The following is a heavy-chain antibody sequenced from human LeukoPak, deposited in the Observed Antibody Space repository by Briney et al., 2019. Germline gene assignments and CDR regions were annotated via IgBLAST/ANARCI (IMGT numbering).Heavy chain of an antibody. CDR3: ASGPTAMVTSDAFDI. CDR1: GCTFSSYS. CDR2: ISSSSSYI. J-gene: IGHJ3*02. V-gene: IGHV3-21*01. D-gene: IGHD5-18*01. Sequence: AGSLTLSCAASGCTFSSYSMNWVRQPPGKGLEWVSSISSSSSYIYNADSVKGRSTISRDYAKNSLYLQMNSLRAEDTAVYYCASGPTAMVTSDAFDIWGQGTMVTVSS.